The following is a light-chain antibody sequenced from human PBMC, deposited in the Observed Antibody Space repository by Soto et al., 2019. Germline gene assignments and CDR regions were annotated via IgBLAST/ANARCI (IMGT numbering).Light chain of an antibody. Sequence: EIVLTQSPGTLSLSPGERATLSCRASQSVSSSYLAWYQQKPSQAPRLLIYGASSRATGIPDRFSGGGSGTDFTLTISRLEPEDFAVYYCQQYGSSPPYTFGQGTKLEIK. CDR1: QSVSSSY. J-gene: IGKJ2*01. CDR3: QQYGSSPPYT. CDR2: GAS. V-gene: IGKV3-20*01.